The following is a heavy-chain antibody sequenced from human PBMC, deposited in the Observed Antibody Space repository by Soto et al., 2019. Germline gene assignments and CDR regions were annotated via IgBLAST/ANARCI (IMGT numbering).Heavy chain of an antibody. V-gene: IGHV4-30-2*01. J-gene: IGHJ2*01. Sequence: QLQLVESGSGLVRPSQALSLSCNVSGGSLSSGGCSWAWVLLPTGKGLEWIGYIFDTGKTYFSASRKTQQSLSVDTSRNKFSMHWAAVTAAGAVLYYCACLNGYSRYCAHWGRGTVVTVS. CDR3: ACLNGYSRYCAH. CDR2: IFDTGKT. D-gene: IGHD4-4*01. CDR1: GGSLSSGGCS.